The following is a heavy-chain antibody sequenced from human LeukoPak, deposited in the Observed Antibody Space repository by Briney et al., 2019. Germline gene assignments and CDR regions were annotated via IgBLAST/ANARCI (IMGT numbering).Heavy chain of an antibody. CDR3: ARDLSVGALDT. D-gene: IGHD1-26*01. J-gene: IGHJ4*02. V-gene: IGHV3-33*01. Sequence: GGSLRLSCAASGFTFRSYGMHWVRQAPGKGLEWVAAIWYDGSNKYYADSVKGRFTISRDNSKNTLYLQMNSLRAEDTAVYYCARDLSVGALDTGGQGTLVTVSS. CDR2: IWYDGSNK. CDR1: GFTFRSYG.